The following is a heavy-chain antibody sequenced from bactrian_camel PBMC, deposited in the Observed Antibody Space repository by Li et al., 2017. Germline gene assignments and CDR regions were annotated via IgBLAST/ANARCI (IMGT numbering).Heavy chain of an antibody. CDR2: INSAGSTT. V-gene: IGHV3S31*01. CDR1: GFTFSTYA. CDR3: STAGESYYGDFRY. J-gene: IGHJ6*01. D-gene: IGHD4*01. Sequence: VQLVESGGGLVQPGGSLRLSCAASGFTFSTYAMSWVRQAPGKGVEWVSAINSAGSTTYYADSVKGRFTISRDNAKNTLYLQMNSLKSEDTALYYCSTAGESYYGDFRYWGQGTQVTVS.